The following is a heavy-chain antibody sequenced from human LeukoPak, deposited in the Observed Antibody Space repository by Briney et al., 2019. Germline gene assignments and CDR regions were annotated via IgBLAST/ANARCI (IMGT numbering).Heavy chain of an antibody. D-gene: IGHD3-3*01. CDR1: GVTVYSNY. CDR3: ARVFGSWFDP. Sequence: GGSLRLSCAASGVTVYSNYMSWVRQAPGKGLEWVSIIYTAGSSFYADSVKGRFTISRDNSKNTLYLQMNSLRAEDTAVYYCARVFGSWFDPWGQGTLVTVSS. V-gene: IGHV3-66*01. J-gene: IGHJ5*02. CDR2: IYTAGSS.